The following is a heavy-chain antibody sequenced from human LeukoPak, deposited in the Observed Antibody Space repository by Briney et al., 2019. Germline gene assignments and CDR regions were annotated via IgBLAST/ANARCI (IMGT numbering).Heavy chain of an antibody. CDR3: ARGQHWRVESHAFDI. J-gene: IGHJ3*02. CDR1: GFTFSTFG. Sequence: GGSLRLSCAASGFTFSTFGMNWVRQAPGKGLEWVAVISYDGSYMSYADSVKGRFTISRDNSKNTLYVQMNSLRAEDTAVYYCARGQHWRVESHAFDIWGQGTMVTVSS. D-gene: IGHD3-3*01. CDR2: ISYDGSYM. V-gene: IGHV3-30*03.